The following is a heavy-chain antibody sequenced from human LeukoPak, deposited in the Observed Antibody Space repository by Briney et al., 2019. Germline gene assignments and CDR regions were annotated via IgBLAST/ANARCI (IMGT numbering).Heavy chain of an antibody. Sequence: GGSLLLSCAASGFIFSTYWMMWARQAPGKGLEWVANMKGDGSEIHYVDSVKGRFTISRDNARNSLFLQMNGLRPEDTAVYYCARPYDYGDYWDAFDIWGQGTMVTVSS. V-gene: IGHV3-7*01. J-gene: IGHJ3*02. CDR3: ARPYDYGDYWDAFDI. CDR1: GFIFSTYW. D-gene: IGHD4-17*01. CDR2: MKGDGSEI.